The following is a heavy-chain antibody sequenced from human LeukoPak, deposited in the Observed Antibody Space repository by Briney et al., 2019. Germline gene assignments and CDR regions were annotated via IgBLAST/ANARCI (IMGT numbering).Heavy chain of an antibody. CDR1: GFTFSGYW. Sequence: GGSLRLSCAASGFTFSGYWMHWVRQAPGEGLVWVSRTNRDDSDTSYADSVKGRFTISRDKAKSTLYLQMNSLRVEDTAVYYCARSANYFDTSGQDYWGQGTLVTVSS. J-gene: IGHJ4*02. D-gene: IGHD3-22*01. CDR2: TNRDDSDT. CDR3: ARSANYFDTSGQDY. V-gene: IGHV3-74*01.